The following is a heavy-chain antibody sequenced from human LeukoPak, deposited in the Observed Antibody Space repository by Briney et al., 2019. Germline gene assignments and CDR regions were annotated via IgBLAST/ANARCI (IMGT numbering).Heavy chain of an antibody. CDR2: VKSDGSDT. D-gene: IGHD3-10*01. J-gene: IGHJ4*02. CDR3: TTGIGNYYYY. CDR1: GSTFSRYW. Sequence: SGGSLRLSCAASGSTFSRYWMHWVRQAPGKGLVRVSRVKSDGSDTIYADSVKGRFTISRDNAKNTLYLQMDSLRAEDTAVYYCTTGIGNYYYYWGQGTLVTVAS. V-gene: IGHV3-74*01.